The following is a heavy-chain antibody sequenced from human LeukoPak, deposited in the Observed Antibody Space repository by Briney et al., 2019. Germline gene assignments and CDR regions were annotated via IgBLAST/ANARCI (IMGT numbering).Heavy chain of an antibody. J-gene: IGHJ4*02. CDR3: ARHIEMEIFDY. CDR2: IYHSGST. D-gene: IGHD5-24*01. CDR1: GYSISSGFS. V-gene: IGHV4-38-2*02. Sequence: SETLSLTCTVSGYSISSGFSWGWIRQPPGKGLEWIGSIYHSGSTYYNPSLKSRVTISVDTSKNQFSLKLSSVTAADTAVYHCARHIEMEIFDYWGQGTLVTVSS.